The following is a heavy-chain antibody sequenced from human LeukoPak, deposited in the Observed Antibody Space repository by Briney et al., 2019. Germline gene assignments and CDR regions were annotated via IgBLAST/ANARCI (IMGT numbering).Heavy chain of an antibody. V-gene: IGHV4-31*03. J-gene: IGHJ4*02. CDR1: GGSISSGGYY. D-gene: IGHD3-3*01. CDR3: ARGRGWLNTYYDFWSGYGHYFDY. CDR2: IYYSGST. Sequence: SETLSLTCTVSGGSISSGGYYWSWIRQHPGKGLGWIGYIYYSGSTYYNPSLKSRVTISVDTSKNQFSLKLSSVTAADTAVYYCARGRGWLNTYYDFWSGYGHYFDYWGQGTLVTVSS.